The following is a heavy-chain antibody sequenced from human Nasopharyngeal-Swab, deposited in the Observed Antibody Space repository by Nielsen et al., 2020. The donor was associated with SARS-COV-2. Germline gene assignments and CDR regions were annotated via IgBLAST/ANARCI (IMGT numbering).Heavy chain of an antibody. J-gene: IGHJ3*02. CDR2: IYYSGST. D-gene: IGHD2-2*01. CDR3: ARYPLVPAVSDAFDI. Sequence: SETLSLTCTVSGGSVSSGSYYWSWIRQPPGKGLEWIGHIYYSGSTNYNPSLKRRVTISVDTSKNQFSLKLSSVTAADTAVYYCARYPLVPAVSDAFDIWGQGTMVTVSS. V-gene: IGHV4-61*01. CDR1: GGSVSSGSYY.